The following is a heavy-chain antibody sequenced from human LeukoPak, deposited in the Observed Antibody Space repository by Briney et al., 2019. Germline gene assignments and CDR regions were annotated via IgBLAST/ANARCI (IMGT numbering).Heavy chain of an antibody. J-gene: IGHJ6*02. V-gene: IGHV3-21*01. CDR2: ISSSSSYI. CDR3: AREIGELLATWYYYYGMDV. D-gene: IGHD3-10*01. CDR1: GFTFSSYS. Sequence: PGRSLRLSCAASGFTFSSYSMNWVRQAPGKGLEWVSSISSSSSYIYYADSVKGRFTISRDNAKNSLYLQMNSLRAEDTAVYYCAREIGELLATWYYYYGMDVWGQGTTVTVSS.